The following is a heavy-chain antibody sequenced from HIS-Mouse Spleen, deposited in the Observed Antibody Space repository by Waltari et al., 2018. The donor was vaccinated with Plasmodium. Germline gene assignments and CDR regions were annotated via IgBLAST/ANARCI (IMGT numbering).Heavy chain of an antibody. Sequence: EVQLVESGGGLIQPGGSLRLSCAASGFTVSSNYMSWVRQAPGKGGEWVSVIYGGGSTYYADSVKGRFTISRDNSKNTRYLQMNSLRAEDTAVYYCARGMKSSSSAFDIWGQGTMVTVSS. CDR2: IYGGGST. CDR3: ARGMKSSSSAFDI. J-gene: IGHJ3*02. D-gene: IGHD6-6*01. CDR1: GFTVSSNY. V-gene: IGHV3-53*01.